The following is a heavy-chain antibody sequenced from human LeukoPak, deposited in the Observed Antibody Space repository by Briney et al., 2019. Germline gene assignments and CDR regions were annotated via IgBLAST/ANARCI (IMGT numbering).Heavy chain of an antibody. Sequence: SETLSLTCAVFGGSFSGHYWSWIRQPPGKGLEWIGEINHSGSTNYNPSLKGRVTISVDTSKNQFSLKLSSVTAADTAVYYCARVSENYYFDYWGQGTLVTVSS. D-gene: IGHD2/OR15-2a*01. V-gene: IGHV4-34*01. CDR1: GGSFSGHY. CDR2: INHSGST. CDR3: ARVSENYYFDY. J-gene: IGHJ4*02.